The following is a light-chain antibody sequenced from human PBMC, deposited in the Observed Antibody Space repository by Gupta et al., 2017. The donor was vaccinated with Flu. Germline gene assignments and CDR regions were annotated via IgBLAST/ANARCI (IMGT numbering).Light chain of an antibody. Sequence: QSVLTQPPSASGTPVHRVTISCSGSSSNIGSHTVNWYQHLPGKAPKLMIYKVCQRPSGVPDRFSGSKSGNSASLAIAGLQSEDEADYYWKTWADSNNVEVFGIGTKLTVL. J-gene: IGLJ2*01. V-gene: IGLV1-44*01. CDR3: KTWADSNNVEV. CDR1: SSNIGSHT. CDR2: KVC.